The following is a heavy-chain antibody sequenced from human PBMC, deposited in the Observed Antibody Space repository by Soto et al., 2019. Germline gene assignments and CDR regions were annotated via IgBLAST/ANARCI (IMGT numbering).Heavy chain of an antibody. CDR3: ARATYYYDRSGYRMGYYFEY. J-gene: IGHJ4*02. V-gene: IGHV4-4*02. CDR1: GGSISSSNW. CDR2: IYHSGGT. Sequence: SETLSLTGAVSGGSISSSNWWSWVRQPPGKGLEWIGEIYHSGGTNYNPSLKSRVTISVDKSKNQFSPKLSSVTAANTAVYYCARATYYYDRSGYRMGYYFEYWGQATLVPVSS. D-gene: IGHD3-22*01.